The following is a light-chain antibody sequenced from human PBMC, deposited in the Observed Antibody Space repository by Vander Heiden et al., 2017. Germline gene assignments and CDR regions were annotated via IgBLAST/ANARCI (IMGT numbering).Light chain of an antibody. Sequence: QSVLTQPPSASGTPGQRVTISCSGSSSNIGSNTVNWYQQLPGTAPKRLIYSNNQRPSGVPDRFSGSKSGTSASLTISGLQSEDEADYYCAAWDDRLNGRVFGGGTKLTVL. CDR2: SNN. J-gene: IGLJ3*02. CDR3: AAWDDRLNGRV. CDR1: SSNIGSNT. V-gene: IGLV1-44*01.